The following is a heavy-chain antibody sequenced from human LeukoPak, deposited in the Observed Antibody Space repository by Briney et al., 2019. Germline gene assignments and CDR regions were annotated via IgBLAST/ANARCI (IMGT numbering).Heavy chain of an antibody. V-gene: IGHV3-30-3*01. J-gene: IGHJ4*02. CDR1: GFTFSSYA. CDR3: ARDDCSSTSCYVLYN. CDR2: ISYDGSNK. D-gene: IGHD2-2*01. Sequence: GRSLRLSCAASGFTFSSYAMHWVRQAPGKGLEWVAVISYDGSNKYYGDSVKGRFTISRDNSKNTLYLQMNSLRAEDTAVYYCARDDCSSTSCYVLYNWGQGTLVTVSS.